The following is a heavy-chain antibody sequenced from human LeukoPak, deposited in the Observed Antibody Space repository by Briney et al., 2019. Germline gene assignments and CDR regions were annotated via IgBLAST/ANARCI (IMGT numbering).Heavy chain of an antibody. CDR2: IRYDGSDK. D-gene: IGHD2-2*02. V-gene: IGHV3-30*02. CDR1: GFTFSSYG. Sequence: HPGGSLRLSCAASGFTFSSYGMHWVRQAPGKGLEWVAFIRYDGSDKYYADSVKGRFTISRDNSKNTLYLQTNSLRAEDTAVYFCAKDANYCSSTSCYTTYFDYWGQGTLVTVSS. J-gene: IGHJ4*02. CDR3: AKDANYCSSTSCYTTYFDY.